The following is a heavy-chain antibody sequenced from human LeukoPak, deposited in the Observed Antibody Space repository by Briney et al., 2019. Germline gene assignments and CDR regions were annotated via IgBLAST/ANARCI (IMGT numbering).Heavy chain of an antibody. V-gene: IGHV4-31*03. CDR3: ARLLYYDFYMDV. CDR1: GGSISNGGYY. D-gene: IGHD2-15*01. Sequence: SQTLSLTCTVSGGSISNGGYYWSWLRQLPGTGLEYIGSIYHSGHTYYNPSLRSRVTMQLDTSKKQFSLRLSSVTAADTAVYYCARLLYYDFYMDVWGKGATVTVSS. CDR2: IYHSGHT. J-gene: IGHJ6*03.